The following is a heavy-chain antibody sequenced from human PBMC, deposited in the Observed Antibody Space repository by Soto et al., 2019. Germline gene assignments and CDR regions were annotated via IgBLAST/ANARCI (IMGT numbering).Heavy chain of an antibody. V-gene: IGHV4-31*02. Sequence: WTWLRQHPGKGLEWIGYNYYSGITYYNPSLKSRVTISLDTSKNQFSLKLSSVTAADTAVYYCARGSSIAGLYYGMDVWGQGTTVTVPS. CDR2: NYYSGIT. CDR3: ARGSSIAGLYYGMDV. D-gene: IGHD6-6*01. J-gene: IGHJ6*02.